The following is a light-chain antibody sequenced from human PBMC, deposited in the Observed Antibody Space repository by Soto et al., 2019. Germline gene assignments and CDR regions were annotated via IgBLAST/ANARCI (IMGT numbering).Light chain of an antibody. CDR3: VSWDNSLRGRV. Sequence: QSALTQPASVSGSPGQSITISCTGTSSDVGGYNLVSWYQQHPGKAPKLIIYAVTERPSGVPDRFSGSKSGATASLAISGLRSDDEADYYCVSWDNSLRGRVFGGGTKLTVL. V-gene: IGLV2-14*02. CDR2: AVT. CDR1: SSDVGGYNL. J-gene: IGLJ3*02.